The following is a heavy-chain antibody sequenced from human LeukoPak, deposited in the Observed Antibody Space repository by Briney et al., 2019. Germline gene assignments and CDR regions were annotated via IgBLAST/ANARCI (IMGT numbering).Heavy chain of an antibody. CDR1: GFTFSSYS. J-gene: IGHJ4*02. Sequence: TGGSLRLSCAASGFTFSSYSMNWVRQAPGKGLEWVSYISSISSPMYYADSVKGRFTVSRDNAKNSLYLQMNSLRDEDTAVYYCAREYYGSGSNFDYWGQGTLVTVSS. CDR2: ISSISSPM. D-gene: IGHD3-10*01. CDR3: AREYYGSGSNFDY. V-gene: IGHV3-48*02.